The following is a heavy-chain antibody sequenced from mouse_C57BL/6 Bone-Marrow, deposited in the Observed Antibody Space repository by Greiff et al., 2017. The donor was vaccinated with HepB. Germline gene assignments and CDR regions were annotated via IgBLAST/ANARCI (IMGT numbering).Heavy chain of an antibody. Sequence: EVKLQESGPELVKPGASVKISCKASGYSFTDYNMNWVKQSNGKSLEWIGVINPNYGTTSYNQKFKGKATLTVDQSSSTAYMQLNSLTSEDSAVYYCARPRAYGSPWFAYWGQGTLVTVSA. CDR3: ARPRAYGSPWFAY. J-gene: IGHJ3*01. CDR2: INPNYGTT. D-gene: IGHD1-1*01. V-gene: IGHV1-39*01. CDR1: GYSFTDYN.